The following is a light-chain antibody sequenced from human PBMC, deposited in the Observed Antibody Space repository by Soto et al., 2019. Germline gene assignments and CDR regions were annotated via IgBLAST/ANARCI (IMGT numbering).Light chain of an antibody. V-gene: IGKV3-20*01. CDR1: QSVSSSY. CDR2: GAS. J-gene: IGKJ1*01. Sequence: EIGLTQSPGTLSLSPGERATLSCRASQSVSSSYLAWYQQKPGQAPRLLIYGASSRATGIPDRFSGSGSGTDFTLTISRLEPEDFAVYYCQQYGRSGSFGQGTKVEIK. CDR3: QQYGRSGS.